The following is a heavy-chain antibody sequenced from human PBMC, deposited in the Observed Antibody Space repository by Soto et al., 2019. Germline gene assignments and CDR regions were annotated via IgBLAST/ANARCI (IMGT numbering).Heavy chain of an antibody. CDR2: IRRKANSYTT. J-gene: IGHJ6*02. D-gene: IGHD6-13*01. CDR3: AMLGRWSGGSSGMDV. CDR1: GLIFSDYH. Sequence: EVQLVESGGGLVQPGGSLRLSCAASGLIFSDYHMDWVRQAPGKGLEWVGRIRRKANSYTTEYAASVKGRFTISRNDSKNSLYVQMNSLKSEDTAVYYCAMLGRWSGGSSGMDVWGQGTTVTVSS. V-gene: IGHV3-72*01.